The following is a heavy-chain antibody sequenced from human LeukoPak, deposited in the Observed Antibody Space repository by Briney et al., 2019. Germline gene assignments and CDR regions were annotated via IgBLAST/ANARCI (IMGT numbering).Heavy chain of an antibody. CDR1: GFTFSRHP. J-gene: IGHJ6*02. Sequence: GGSLRLSCAASGFTFSRHPMNWVRQAPGKGLEWVSYISPGTIYYADSVKGRFTISRDNAKNSLYLQMNSLRAEDTAVYYCTRDGRVAYEMDVWGQGATVTVSS. D-gene: IGHD2-15*01. CDR2: ISPGTI. CDR3: TRDGRVAYEMDV. V-gene: IGHV3-48*01.